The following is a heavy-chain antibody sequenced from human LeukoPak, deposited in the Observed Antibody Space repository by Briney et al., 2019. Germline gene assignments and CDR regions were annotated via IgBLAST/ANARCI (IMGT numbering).Heavy chain of an antibody. Sequence: PGRSLRLSCAASGFTFSSYGMHWVRQAPGKGLEWVAVISYDGSNKYYADSVKGRFTISRDNSKNTLYLQMNSLRAEDTAVYYCAKTLSSDYGDYVRRDHFDYWGQGTLVTVSS. CDR1: GFTFSSYG. CDR2: ISYDGSNK. J-gene: IGHJ4*02. V-gene: IGHV3-30*18. D-gene: IGHD4-17*01. CDR3: AKTLSSDYGDYVRRDHFDY.